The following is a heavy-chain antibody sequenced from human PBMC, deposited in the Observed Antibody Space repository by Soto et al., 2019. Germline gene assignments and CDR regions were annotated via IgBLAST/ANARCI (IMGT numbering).Heavy chain of an antibody. CDR1: GGSISSSSYY. CDR2: IYYSGST. D-gene: IGHD3-10*01. V-gene: IGHV4-39*01. Sequence: SETPSLTCTVSGGSISSSSYYWGWIRQPPGKGLEWIGSIYYSGSTYYNPSLKSRVTISVDTSKNQFSLKLSSVTAADTAVYYCARLRGGWYWGQGTLVTVSS. J-gene: IGHJ4*02. CDR3: ARLRGGWY.